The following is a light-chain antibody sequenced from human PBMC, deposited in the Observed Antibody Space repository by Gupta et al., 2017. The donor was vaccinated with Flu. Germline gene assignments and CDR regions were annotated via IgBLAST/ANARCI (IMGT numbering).Light chain of an antibody. CDR1: SGDVGGSNY. CDR3: CSYAVSYRAWV. Sequence: QSALTQPRSVSGSPGQSVTISCTGTSGDVGGSNYVSWYQQNPGKAPKVMIYDVTKRPSGVPERFSGSKSGNTASLTISRLQAEDEADYYCCSYAVSYRAWVFGGGTKLTVL. V-gene: IGLV2-11*01. CDR2: DVT. J-gene: IGLJ3*02.